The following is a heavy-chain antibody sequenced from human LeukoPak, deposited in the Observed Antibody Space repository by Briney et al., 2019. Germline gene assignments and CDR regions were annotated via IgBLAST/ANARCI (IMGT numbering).Heavy chain of an antibody. Sequence: PGGSLRLSCAASGFTFSSYAMSWVRQAPGKGLEWVSAISGSGGSTYYADSVKGRFTISRDNSKNTLYLQMNSLRAEDTAVYYCAKARSSGPWGNYYYYGMDVWGQGTTVIVSS. V-gene: IGHV3-23*01. CDR3: AKARSSGPWGNYYYYGMDV. CDR1: GFTFSSYA. D-gene: IGHD6-19*01. J-gene: IGHJ6*02. CDR2: ISGSGGST.